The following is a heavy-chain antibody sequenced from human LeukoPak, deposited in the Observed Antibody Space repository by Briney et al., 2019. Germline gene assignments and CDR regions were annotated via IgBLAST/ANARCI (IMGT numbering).Heavy chain of an antibody. CDR1: GFTVSSNY. V-gene: IGHV3-30*03. D-gene: IGHD4-17*01. Sequence: PGGSLRLSCAASGFTVSSNYMSWVRQAPGKGLEWVAFISYDGSNKYYADSVKGRFTISRDNSKNTLYLQMNSLRAEDTAVYYCARSPEPFDYGPYNWFDPWGQGTRVTVSS. J-gene: IGHJ5*02. CDR3: ARSPEPFDYGPYNWFDP. CDR2: ISYDGSNK.